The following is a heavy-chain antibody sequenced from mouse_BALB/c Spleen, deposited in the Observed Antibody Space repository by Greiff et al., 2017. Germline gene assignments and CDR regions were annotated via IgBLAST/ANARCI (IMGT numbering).Heavy chain of an antibody. J-gene: IGHJ4*01. V-gene: IGHV5-17*02. Sequence: EVNVVESGGGLVQPGGSRKLSCAASGFTFSSFGMHWVRQAPEKGLEWVAYISSGSSTIYYADTVKGRFTISRDNPKNTLFLQMTSLRSEDTAMYYCARREYGNYYYAMDYWGQGTSVTVSS. CDR3: ARREYGNYYYAMDY. CDR1: GFTFSSFG. CDR2: ISSGSSTI. D-gene: IGHD2-10*02.